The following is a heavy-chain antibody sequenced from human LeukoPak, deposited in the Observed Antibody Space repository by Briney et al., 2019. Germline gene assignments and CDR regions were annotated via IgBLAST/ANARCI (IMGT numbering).Heavy chain of an antibody. V-gene: IGHV1-8*02. Sequence: ASVKVSCKASGYSFNDYDINWVRQATGQGLEWMGWMNPNSGNTGYAQKFQGRVTMTRNTSISTAYMELSSLRSEDTAVYYCARVYDSSGYFPRAFDYWGQGTLVTVSS. D-gene: IGHD3-22*01. CDR3: ARVYDSSGYFPRAFDY. CDR1: GYSFNDYD. J-gene: IGHJ4*02. CDR2: MNPNSGNT.